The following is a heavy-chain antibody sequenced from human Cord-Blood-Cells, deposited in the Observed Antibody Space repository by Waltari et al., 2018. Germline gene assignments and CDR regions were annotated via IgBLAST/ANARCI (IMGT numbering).Heavy chain of an antibody. D-gene: IGHD2-21*01. CDR1: GFTFSSYE. CDR2: ISSSGSTI. V-gene: IGHV3-48*03. CDR3: ARVGCGGDCYSGG. Sequence: EVQLVESGGGLVQPGGSLRLSCAASGFTFSSYEMIWVRQAPGKGLEWVSYISSSGSTIYYADSVKGRFTISRDNAKNSLYLQMNSLRAEDTAVYYCARVGCGGDCYSGGWGQGTLVTVSS. J-gene: IGHJ4*02.